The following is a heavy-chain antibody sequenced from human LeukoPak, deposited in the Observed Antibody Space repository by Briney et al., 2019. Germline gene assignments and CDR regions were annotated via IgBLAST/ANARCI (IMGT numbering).Heavy chain of an antibody. J-gene: IGHJ4*02. CDR3: ARGDVDYYDSSGYLALIDY. Sequence: GGSLRLSCAASGFTFSSYATHWVRQAPGKGLEWVAVISYDGSNKYYADSVKGRFTISRDNSKNTMYLQMNSLKAEDTAVYYCARGDVDYYDSSGYLALIDYWGQGTLVTVSS. CDR2: ISYDGSNK. CDR1: GFTFSSYA. V-gene: IGHV3-30-3*01. D-gene: IGHD3-22*01.